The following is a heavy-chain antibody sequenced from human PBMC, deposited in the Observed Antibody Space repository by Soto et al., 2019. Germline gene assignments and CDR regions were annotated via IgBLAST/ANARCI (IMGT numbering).Heavy chain of an antibody. V-gene: IGHV1-69*13. J-gene: IGHJ1*01. CDR3: ARDLYDSSGYYYLTGRRQH. D-gene: IGHD3-22*01. CDR2: IIPIFGTA. Sequence: ASVKVSCKASGGTFSSYAISWVRQAPGQGLEWMGGIIPIFGTANYAQKFQGRVTITADESTSTAYMELSSLRSEDTAVYYCARDLYDSSGYYYLTGRRQHWGQGTLVTVSS. CDR1: GGTFSSYA.